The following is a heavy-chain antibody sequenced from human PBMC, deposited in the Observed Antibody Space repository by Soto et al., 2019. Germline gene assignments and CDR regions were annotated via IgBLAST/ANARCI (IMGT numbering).Heavy chain of an antibody. CDR2: ISYDGSNK. CDR1: VFTFISYG. D-gene: IGHD3-3*01. CDR3: AKDGPLFWSGYYVDY. J-gene: IGHJ4*02. Sequence: GWSLRLSCASSVFTFISYGMHWVRQAPGKGLEWVAVISYDGSNKYYADSVKGRFTISRDNSKNTLYLQMNSLRAEDTAVYYCAKDGPLFWSGYYVDYWGQGTLVTVSS. V-gene: IGHV3-30*18.